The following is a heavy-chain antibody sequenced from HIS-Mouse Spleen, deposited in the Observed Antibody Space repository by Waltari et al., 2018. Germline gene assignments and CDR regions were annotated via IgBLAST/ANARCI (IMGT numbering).Heavy chain of an antibody. D-gene: IGHD7-27*01. CDR3: ARVRTGDPSYWYFDL. V-gene: IGHV4-34*01. CDR2: INHSGST. CDR1: GGSFSGYY. J-gene: IGHJ2*01. Sequence: QVQLQQWGAGLLKPSETLSLTCAVYGGSFSGYYWRWIRQPPGTGLEWIGEINHSGSTNYNPSLKSRVTISVDTSKNQFSLKLSSVTAADTAVYYCARVRTGDPSYWYFDLWAVAPWSLSPQ.